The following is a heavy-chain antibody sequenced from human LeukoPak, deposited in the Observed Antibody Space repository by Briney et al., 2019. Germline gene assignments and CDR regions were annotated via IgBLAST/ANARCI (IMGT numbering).Heavy chain of an antibody. D-gene: IGHD3-3*01. CDR2: IIPIFGTA. J-gene: IGHJ4*02. CDR1: GGTFSSYA. V-gene: IGHV1-69*05. Sequence: GASVKVSCKASGGTFSSYAISWVRQAPGQGLEWMGGIIPIFGTANYAQKFQGRVTITTDESTSTAYMELSSLRSEDTAVYYCASFFWSGYPGFVHFDYWGQGTLVTVSS. CDR3: ASFFWSGYPGFVHFDY.